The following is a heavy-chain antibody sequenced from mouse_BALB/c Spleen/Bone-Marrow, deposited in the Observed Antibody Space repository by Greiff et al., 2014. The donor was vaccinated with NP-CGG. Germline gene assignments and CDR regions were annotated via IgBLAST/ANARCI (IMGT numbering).Heavy chain of an antibody. D-gene: IGHD1-2*01. CDR1: GISLTSYG. J-gene: IGHJ1*01. Sequence: VQLVESGPGLVAPSQSLSITCTVSGISLTSYGVSWVRQPPGMGLEWLGVIWGDGSTNYHSALIFKLSVSKDNSKSQVLLKLNSLQTDDTATYYCAKGPYYGYLYFDVWGAGTTVTVSS. V-gene: IGHV2-3*01. CDR2: IWGDGST. CDR3: AKGPYYGYLYFDV.